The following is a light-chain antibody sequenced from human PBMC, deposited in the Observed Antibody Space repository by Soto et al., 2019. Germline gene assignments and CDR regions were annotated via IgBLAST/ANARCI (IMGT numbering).Light chain of an antibody. CDR3: QQYYSSPYT. J-gene: IGKJ2*01. Sequence: DIVMTQSPDSLAVSLGERATINCKSSQSVLYSSNNKNYLAWYQQKPGQPPKLLIYWASTRESGVPDRFSGSGSGTDFTLTISRLQAEYGVVYYWQQYYSSPYTFGQGTKLEIK. V-gene: IGKV4-1*01. CDR2: WAS. CDR1: QSVLYSSNNKNY.